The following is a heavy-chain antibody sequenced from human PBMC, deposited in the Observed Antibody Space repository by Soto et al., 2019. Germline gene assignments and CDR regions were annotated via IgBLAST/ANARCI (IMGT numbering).Heavy chain of an antibody. CDR2: ISYDGSNQ. Sequence: LRPSCAASEFTFNIYSMHWVRQAPDKGLEGVALISYDGSNQYYADSVKGRLTISRDNSKNTLFLQMNSLRADDTAVYYCAKDQASGQGSFDSWGQGTLVTVSS. CDR3: AKDQASGQGSFDS. V-gene: IGHV3-30*18. CDR1: EFTFNIYS. J-gene: IGHJ4*02.